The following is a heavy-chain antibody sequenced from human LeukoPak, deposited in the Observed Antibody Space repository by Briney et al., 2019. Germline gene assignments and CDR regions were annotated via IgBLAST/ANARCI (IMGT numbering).Heavy chain of an antibody. CDR3: ARGRRSSYIDY. V-gene: IGHV3-11*01. CDR2: ISSSGSTI. CDR1: GFTFSDYY. Sequence: GGSLRLSCAASGFTFSDYYMSWIRQAPGKGLDWVSYISSSGSTIYYADSVKGRFTISRDNAKNSLYLQMNGLRAEDTAVYYCARGRRSSYIDYWGQGTLVTVSS. D-gene: IGHD6-13*01. J-gene: IGHJ4*02.